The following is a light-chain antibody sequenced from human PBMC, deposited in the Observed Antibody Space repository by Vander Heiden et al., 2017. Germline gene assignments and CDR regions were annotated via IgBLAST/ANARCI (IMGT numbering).Light chain of an antibody. CDR2: AAS. CDR1: RTISSY. CDR3: QQSYSTPFT. J-gene: IGKJ3*01. V-gene: IGKV1-39*01. Sequence: DIQMTQSPSSLSASVGDRVTITCRASRTISSYLNWYQQKPGKAPKLLVYAASSLQSGVPSRFSGSRSGTDFTLTISSLQPEDFATYYCQQSYSTPFTFGPGTKVNIK.